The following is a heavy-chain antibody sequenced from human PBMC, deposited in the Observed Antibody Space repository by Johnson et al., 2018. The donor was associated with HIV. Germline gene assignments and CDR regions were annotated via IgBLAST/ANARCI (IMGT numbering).Heavy chain of an antibody. CDR2: ISWNSGSI. Sequence: VQLVESGGGLVQPGRSLRLSCAASGFTFDDYAMHWVRQAPGKGLEWVPGISWNSGSIGYADSVQGRFTISRDNAKNSLYLQMNSLRAEDTALYYCAKDIVGATTGAFDIWGQGTMVTVSS. V-gene: IGHV3-9*01. D-gene: IGHD1-26*01. CDR3: AKDIVGATTGAFDI. J-gene: IGHJ3*02. CDR1: GFTFDDYA.